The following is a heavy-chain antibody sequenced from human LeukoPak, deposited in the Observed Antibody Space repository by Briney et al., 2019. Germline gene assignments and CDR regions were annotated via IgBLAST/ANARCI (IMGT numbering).Heavy chain of an antibody. CDR3: AREQQVGAVWDY. J-gene: IGHJ4*02. CDR1: GFTFSSYS. CDR2: ISSSSSTI. Sequence: PGGSLRLSCAASGFTFSSYSMNWVRQAPGKGLEWVSYISSSSSTIYYADSVKGRFTISRDNARNSLHLQMNSLGDDDTAVYYCAREQQVGAVWDYWGQGTLVTVSS. D-gene: IGHD1-26*01. V-gene: IGHV3-48*02.